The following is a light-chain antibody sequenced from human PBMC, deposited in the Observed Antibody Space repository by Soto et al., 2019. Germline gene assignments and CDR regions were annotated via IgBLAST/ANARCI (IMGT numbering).Light chain of an antibody. J-gene: IGKJ5*01. CDR2: DAS. Sequence: VWTQAPRALSFSAFERRGLSCSSSQSVGTYLAWYQQKPGQAPRLLIYDASNRATGIAPRFRGSGSGTDFTLTISSVEPEDFAVYICQQRSNWPRSFGQGTRLEIK. CDR3: QQRSNWPRS. V-gene: IGKV3-11*01. CDR1: QSVGTY.